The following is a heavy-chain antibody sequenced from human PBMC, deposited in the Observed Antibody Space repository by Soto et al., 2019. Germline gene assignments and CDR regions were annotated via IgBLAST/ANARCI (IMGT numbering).Heavy chain of an antibody. J-gene: IGHJ3*02. Sequence: GASVKVSCEAAGGTFSSYAISWVRQAPGQGLEWMGGIIPIFGTANYAQKFQGRVTITADESTSTAYMELSSLRSEDTAVYYCAREMGYYYGSGSYFDIWGQGTMVTVSS. D-gene: IGHD3-10*01. CDR2: IIPIFGTA. CDR3: AREMGYYYGSGSYFDI. CDR1: GGTFSSYA. V-gene: IGHV1-69*13.